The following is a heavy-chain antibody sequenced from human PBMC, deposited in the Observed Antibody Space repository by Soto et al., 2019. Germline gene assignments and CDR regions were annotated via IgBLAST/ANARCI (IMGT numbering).Heavy chain of an antibody. J-gene: IGHJ6*02. D-gene: IGHD2-2*01. CDR3: ARSQGSSTSLEIYYYYYYGMDV. CDR2: IIPISETT. CDR1: GGTFSSYA. Sequence: QVQLVQSGAEVKKPGSSVKVSCKASGGTFSSYAISWVRQAPGQGLEWMGGIIPISETTNYAQKFQGRVTITADESKGTAYMELSSLRSEETAVYYCARSQGSSTSLEIYYYYYYGMDVWGQGTTVTVSS. V-gene: IGHV1-69*01.